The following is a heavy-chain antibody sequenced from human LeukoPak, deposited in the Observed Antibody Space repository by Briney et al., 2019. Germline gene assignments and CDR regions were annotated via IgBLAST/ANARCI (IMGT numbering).Heavy chain of an antibody. Sequence: PSETLSLTCTVSGGSISSGDYYWSWIRQPPGKGLEWIGYIYYSGSTYFNPSLKSRVTISVDTSKNQFSLKLSSVTAADTAVYYCARDNPPPRPGYPIVNWFDPWGQGTLVTVSS. V-gene: IGHV4-30-4*01. CDR2: IYYSGST. J-gene: IGHJ5*02. D-gene: IGHD3-16*02. CDR3: ARDNPPPRPGYPIVNWFDP. CDR1: GGSISSGDYY.